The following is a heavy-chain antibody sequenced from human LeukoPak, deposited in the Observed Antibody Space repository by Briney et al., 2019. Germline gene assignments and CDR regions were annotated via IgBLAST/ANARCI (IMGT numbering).Heavy chain of an antibody. D-gene: IGHD3-22*01. V-gene: IGHV4-30-2*01. CDR2: IYHSGST. Sequence: SETLSLTCAVSGGSISSGGYSWSWIRQPPGKGLEWIGYIYHSGSTYYNPSLKSRVTISVDTSKNQFSLKLSSVTAADTAVYYCARALPGYYDSSGYSYGYWGQGTLVTVSS. J-gene: IGHJ4*02. CDR1: GGSISSGGYS. CDR3: ARALPGYYDSSGYSYGY.